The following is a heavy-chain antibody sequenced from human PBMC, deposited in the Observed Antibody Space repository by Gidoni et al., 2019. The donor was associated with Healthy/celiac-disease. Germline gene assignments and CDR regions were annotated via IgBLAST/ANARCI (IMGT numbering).Heavy chain of an antibody. D-gene: IGHD3-3*01. J-gene: IGHJ6*02. CDR3: ASHTLRFLEWLPDRSTDYYGMDV. V-gene: IGHV3-53*01. CDR2: IYSGGST. Sequence: EVQLVESGGGLIQPGGSLRLSCAASGFTVSSNYMSWVRQAPGKGLEWVSVIYSGGSTYYADSVKGRFTISRDNSKNTLYLQMNSLRAEDTAVYYCASHTLRFLEWLPDRSTDYYGMDVWGQGTTVTVSS. CDR1: GFTVSSNY.